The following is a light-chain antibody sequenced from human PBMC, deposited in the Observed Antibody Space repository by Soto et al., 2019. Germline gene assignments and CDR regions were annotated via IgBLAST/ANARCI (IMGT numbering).Light chain of an antibody. V-gene: IGLV4-69*01. CDR3: QTWGTAWV. J-gene: IGLJ3*02. Sequence: QPVLTQSPSASASLGASVKLTCTLSSGHSSYAIAWHQQQPEKGPRYLMKLNSDGSHSKGDGIPDRFSGSSSGAERYLTISSLQSEDEADYYCQTWGTAWVFGGGTKVTVL. CDR2: LNSDGSH. CDR1: SGHSSYA.